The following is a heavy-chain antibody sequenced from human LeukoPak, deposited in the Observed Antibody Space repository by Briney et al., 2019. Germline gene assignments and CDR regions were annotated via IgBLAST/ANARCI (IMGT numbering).Heavy chain of an antibody. V-gene: IGHV1-2*02. CDR3: ARGSSSSSMVRGVIIY. J-gene: IGHJ4*02. CDR1: GYTFTGYY. Sequence: ASVKVSCKASGYTFTGYYMHWVRQAPGQGLEWMGWINPNSGGTNYAQKFQGRVTMTRDTSISTAYMELSRLRSDDTAVYYCARGSSSSSMVRGVIIYWGQGTLVTVSS. D-gene: IGHD3-10*01. CDR2: INPNSGGT.